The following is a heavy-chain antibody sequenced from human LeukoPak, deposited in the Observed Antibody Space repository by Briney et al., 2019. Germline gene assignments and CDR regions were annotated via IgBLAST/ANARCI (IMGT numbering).Heavy chain of an antibody. J-gene: IGHJ4*02. CDR1: GGSISSGSYD. Sequence: PSETLSLTCTVSGGSISSGSYDWRWIRQPAGKGLEWIGRIYTSGSTNYNPSLKSRVTISVDTSKNQFSLKLSSVTAADTAVYYCARGRVLLDYWGQGTLVTVSS. CDR2: IYTSGST. CDR3: ARGRVLLDY. V-gene: IGHV4-61*02. D-gene: IGHD2/OR15-2a*01.